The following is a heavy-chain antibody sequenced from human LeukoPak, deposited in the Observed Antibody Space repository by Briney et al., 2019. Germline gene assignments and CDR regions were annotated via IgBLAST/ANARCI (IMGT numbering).Heavy chain of an antibody. D-gene: IGHD3-10*01. CDR2: INPNSGGT. V-gene: IGHV1-2*02. CDR3: AREGGGVRGVLSNWFDP. Sequence: ASVKVSCKTSGYTLTSYGISWVRQAPGQGLEWMGWINPNSGGTNYAQKFQGRVTMTRDTSISTAYMELSRLRSDDTAVYYCAREGGGVRGVLSNWFDPWGQGTLVTVSS. J-gene: IGHJ5*02. CDR1: GYTLTSYG.